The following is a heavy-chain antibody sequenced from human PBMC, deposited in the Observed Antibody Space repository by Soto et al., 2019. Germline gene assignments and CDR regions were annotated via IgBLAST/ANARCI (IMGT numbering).Heavy chain of an antibody. CDR1: GGSISSSSYY. V-gene: IGHV4-39*01. J-gene: IGHJ6*02. CDR2: IYYSGST. Sequence: SETLSLTCTVSGGSISSSSYYWGWIRQPPGKGLEWIGSIYYSGSTYYNPSLKSRVTISVDTSKNQFSLKLSSVTAADTAVYYCARVAPDTAMVTGLWFEQGYGMDVWGQGTTVTVSS. D-gene: IGHD5-18*01. CDR3: ARVAPDTAMVTGLWFEQGYGMDV.